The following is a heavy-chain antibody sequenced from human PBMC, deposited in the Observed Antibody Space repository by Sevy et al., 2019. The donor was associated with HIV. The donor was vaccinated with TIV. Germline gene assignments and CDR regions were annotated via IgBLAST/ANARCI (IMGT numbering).Heavy chain of an antibody. D-gene: IGHD3-22*01. CDR2: IYYSGST. Sequence: SETLSLTCTVSGGSISSYYWSWIRQPPGKGLEWIGYIYYSGSTNYNPSLKSRVTISVDTSKNQFSLKLSSVTAADTAGDYWASGGRHYYDSSGYYEFGTFDYWGQGTLVTVSS. CDR1: GGSISSYY. J-gene: IGHJ4*02. V-gene: IGHV4-59*01. CDR3: ASGGRHYYDSSGYYEFGTFDY.